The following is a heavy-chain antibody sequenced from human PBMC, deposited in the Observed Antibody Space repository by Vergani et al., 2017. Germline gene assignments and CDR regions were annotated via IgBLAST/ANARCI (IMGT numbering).Heavy chain of an antibody. Sequence: QVQLVQSGAEVKKPGSSVKVSCKASGGTFSSYAISWVRQAPGQGLEWMGRIIPILGIANYAQKFQGRVTITADISTSTAYMELSSLRSEDKAVYYCARGLRYCSGGSCYADYYYYGMDVWGQGTTVTVSS. D-gene: IGHD2-15*01. V-gene: IGHV1-69*04. CDR1: GGTFSSYA. CDR3: ARGLRYCSGGSCYADYYYYGMDV. J-gene: IGHJ6*02. CDR2: IIPILGIA.